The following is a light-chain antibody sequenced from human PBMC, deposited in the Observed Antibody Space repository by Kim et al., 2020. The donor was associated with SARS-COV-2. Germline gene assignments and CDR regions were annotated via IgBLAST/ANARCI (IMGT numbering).Light chain of an antibody. V-gene: IGLV3-1*01. CDR1: KLGDKY. J-gene: IGLJ2*01. CDR2: QNT. CDR3: QAWDSSTGVV. Sequence: SYELTQPPSVPVSPGQTASITCSGDKLGDKYACWYQQKPGQSSVLVIYQNTKRPSGIPERFSGSNSGNTATLTISGTQAMDEADYYCQAWDSSTGVVFGGVTQLTVL.